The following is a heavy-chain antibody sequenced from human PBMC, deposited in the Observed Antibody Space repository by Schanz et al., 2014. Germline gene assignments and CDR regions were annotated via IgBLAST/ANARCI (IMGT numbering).Heavy chain of an antibody. V-gene: IGHV3-23*04. CDR2: ISDSGDTA. D-gene: IGHD4-17*01. Sequence: EVQLVESGGGLVQPGGSLRLSCAASGFTFSSYAMSWVRQAPGKGLEWVSLISDSGDTAYYADSVKGRFTISRDNFKGALYLQMSSLRAEDTAVYYCARKMKLGVYGGKGHDSLDIWGQGTMVTVSS. CDR1: GFTFSSYA. J-gene: IGHJ3*02. CDR3: ARKMKLGVYGGKGHDSLDI.